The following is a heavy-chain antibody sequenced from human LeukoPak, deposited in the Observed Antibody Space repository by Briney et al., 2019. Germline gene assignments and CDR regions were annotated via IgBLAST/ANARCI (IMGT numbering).Heavy chain of an antibody. J-gene: IGHJ5*02. D-gene: IGHD2-15*01. V-gene: IGHV4-34*01. CDR3: AREGTPRFDP. CDR2: INHSGST. Sequence: SETLSLTCAVYGGSFSGYYWSWIRQPPGKGLEWIGEINHSGSTNYNPSLKSRVTISVDTSKNQFSLKLSSVTAADTAVYYCAREGTPRFDPWGQGTQVTVSS. CDR1: GGSFSGYY.